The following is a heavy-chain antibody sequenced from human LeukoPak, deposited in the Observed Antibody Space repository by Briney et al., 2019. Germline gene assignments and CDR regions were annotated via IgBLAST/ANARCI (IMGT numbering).Heavy chain of an antibody. Sequence: PSETLSLTCAVYGGSFSGYYWSWIRQPPGKGLEWIGEINHSGSTNYNPSLKSRVTISVDTSKNQFSLKLSSVTAADSAVYYCARDPGTGYFHQTSTYNPGAFDIWGQGTTVIVSS. CDR1: GGSFSGYY. V-gene: IGHV4-34*01. D-gene: IGHD3-9*01. J-gene: IGHJ3*02. CDR2: INHSGST. CDR3: ARDPGTGYFHQTSTYNPGAFDI.